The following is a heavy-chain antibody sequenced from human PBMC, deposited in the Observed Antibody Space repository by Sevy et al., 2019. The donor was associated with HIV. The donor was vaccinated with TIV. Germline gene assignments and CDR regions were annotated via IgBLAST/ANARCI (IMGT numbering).Heavy chain of an antibody. D-gene: IGHD6-13*01. J-gene: IGHJ4*02. Sequence: ASVKVSCKASSYTFSNYGITWVRQAPGQGLEWVGWISGFNGNTKYAQKFQGRVTVTTDTSTTTVYMELRSLSSDATAVYYCARGYSSTYYGSVDYWGQGTLVTVSS. CDR1: SYTFSNYG. CDR3: ARGYSSTYYGSVDY. V-gene: IGHV1-18*01. CDR2: ISGFNGNT.